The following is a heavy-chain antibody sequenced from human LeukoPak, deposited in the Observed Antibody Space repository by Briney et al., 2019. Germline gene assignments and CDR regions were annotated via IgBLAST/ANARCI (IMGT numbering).Heavy chain of an antibody. J-gene: IGHJ4*02. D-gene: IGHD3-10*01. CDR2: IKEDGSEK. Sequence: GGSLRLSCAASGFTFSSYGMHWVRQAPGKGLEWVANIKEDGSEKYYVDSVKGRFTISRDNAKNSLYLQMNSLRAEDTAVYYCVREFSGEYDYWGQGTLVTVSS. CDR3: VREFSGEYDY. V-gene: IGHV3-7*01. CDR1: GFTFSSYG.